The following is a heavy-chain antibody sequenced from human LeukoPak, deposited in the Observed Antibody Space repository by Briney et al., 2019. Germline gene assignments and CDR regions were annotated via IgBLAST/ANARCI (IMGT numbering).Heavy chain of an antibody. Sequence: PGGSLRLSCAASGFTSSTFAMNWVRQAPGKGLEWVAVIWFDGSNKYYADSVKGRFTISRDNSKNTLYLQMNSLRAEDTAVYYCAKPGGALTTYYYYGMDVWGQGTTVTVSS. D-gene: IGHD3-16*01. CDR1: GFTSSTFA. V-gene: IGHV3-30-3*01. CDR2: IWFDGSNK. J-gene: IGHJ6*02. CDR3: AKPGGALTTYYYYGMDV.